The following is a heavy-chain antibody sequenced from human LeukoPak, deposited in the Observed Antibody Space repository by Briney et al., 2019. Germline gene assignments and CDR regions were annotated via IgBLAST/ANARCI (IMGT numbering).Heavy chain of an antibody. V-gene: IGHV4-59*01. Sequence: SETLSLTCTVSGGSISSYYWSWIRQPPGKGLEWIGYIYYSGSTNYNPSLKSRVTISVDTSKNQFSLKLSSVTAADTAVYYCARGCDFWSGYPRPHYYYYMDVWGKGTTVTVSS. CDR2: IYYSGST. J-gene: IGHJ6*03. CDR3: ARGCDFWSGYPRPHYYYYMDV. CDR1: GGSISSYY. D-gene: IGHD3-3*01.